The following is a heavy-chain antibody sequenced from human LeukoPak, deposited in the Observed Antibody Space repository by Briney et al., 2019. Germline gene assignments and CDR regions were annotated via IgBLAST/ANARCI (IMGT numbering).Heavy chain of an antibody. CDR1: GYTLTELS. D-gene: IGHD2-15*01. CDR2: FDPEDGET. V-gene: IGHV1-24*01. CDR3: ATDRYCSGGSCYSGVDWFDP. Sequence: ASVKVSCKVSGYTLTELSMHWVRQAPGKGLEWMGGFDPEDGETIYAQKFQGRVTMTEDTSTDTAYMELRSLRSEDTAVYYCATDRYCSGGSCYSGVDWFDPWGQGTLVTVSS. J-gene: IGHJ5*02.